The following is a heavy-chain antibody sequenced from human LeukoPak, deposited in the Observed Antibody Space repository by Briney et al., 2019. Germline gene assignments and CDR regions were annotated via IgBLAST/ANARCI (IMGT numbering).Heavy chain of an antibody. J-gene: IGHJ5*02. CDR1: GFTFSTYG. CDR2: IWYDGSNK. D-gene: IGHD6-13*01. Sequence: GGSLRLSCAVSGFTFSTYGMHWVRQAPGKGLEWVAVIWYDGSNKYYADSVKGRFTISRDNSKNTLYLQMNSLRADDTAVYYCARGSSSWYSDWFDPWGQGTLVTVSS. CDR3: ARGSSSWYSDWFDP. V-gene: IGHV3-33*01.